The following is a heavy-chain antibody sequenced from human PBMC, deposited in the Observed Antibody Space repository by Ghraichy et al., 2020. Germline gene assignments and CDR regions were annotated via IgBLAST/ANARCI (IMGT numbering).Heavy chain of an antibody. V-gene: IGHV3-48*01. CDR1: GFPLDKYN. Sequence: GGSLRLSCVTSGFPLDKYNINWVRQAPGKGLEWVSGTWSWTDNVDYADSVKGRFTVSRDNAKNSVHLQMNSLSAEDTAIYYCARDPADGKYSFDFWGQGTLVTVSS. CDR3: ARDPADGKYSFDF. J-gene: IGHJ4*02. CDR2: TWSWTDNV. D-gene: IGHD5-24*01.